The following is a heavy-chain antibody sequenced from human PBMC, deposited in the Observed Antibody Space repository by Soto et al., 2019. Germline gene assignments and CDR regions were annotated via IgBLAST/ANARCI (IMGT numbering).Heavy chain of an antibody. CDR3: ATSGHCGGLRCSSFDM. J-gene: IGHJ3*02. Sequence: GGSLRLSCTASRFTLRNYVVNWVRQAPGKGLEWVSTTGGSGDTYYPDSVKGRFTISRDNSKNTVYLEMITLRAEDTAVYYCATSGHCGGLRCSSFDMWGQGTVVTVSS. V-gene: IGHV3-23*01. D-gene: IGHD2-21*01. CDR2: TGGSGDT. CDR1: RFTLRNYV.